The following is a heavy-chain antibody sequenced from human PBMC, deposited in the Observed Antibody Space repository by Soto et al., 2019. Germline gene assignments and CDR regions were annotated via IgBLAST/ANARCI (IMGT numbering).Heavy chain of an antibody. CDR3: ARNSLDYGDYPYNWFDP. CDR2: ISYDGSNR. Sequence: QVQLVESGGGVVQPGRSLRLSCAASGFTFSSYAMHWVRQAPGKGLEWVAVISYDGSNRYYADSVKGRFTISRDNSKNTLYLQMSSRIAEDTAVYYCARNSLDYGDYPYNWFDPWGQGTLVTVSS. V-gene: IGHV3-30-3*01. J-gene: IGHJ5*02. CDR1: GFTFSSYA. D-gene: IGHD4-17*01.